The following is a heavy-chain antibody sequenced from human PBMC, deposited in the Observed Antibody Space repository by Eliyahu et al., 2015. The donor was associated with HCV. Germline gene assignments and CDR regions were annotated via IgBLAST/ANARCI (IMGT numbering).Heavy chain of an antibody. Sequence: GLEWIGEINHSGSTNYNPSLKSRVTISVDTSKNQFSLKLSSVTAADTAVYYCARASLEYSSSSRRAFDIWGQGTMVTVSS. D-gene: IGHD6-6*01. J-gene: IGHJ3*02. V-gene: IGHV4-34*01. CDR2: INHSGST. CDR3: ARASLEYSSSSRRAFDI.